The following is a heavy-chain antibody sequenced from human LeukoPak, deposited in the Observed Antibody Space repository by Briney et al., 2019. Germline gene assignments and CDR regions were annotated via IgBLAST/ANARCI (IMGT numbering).Heavy chain of an antibody. J-gene: IGHJ4*02. CDR2: ISSNGGST. Sequence: GGSLRLSCAASGFTFSSYAMHWVRQAPGKGLEYVSAISSNGGSTYYANSVKGRSTISRDNSKNTLYLQMGSLRAEDMAVYYCARWDSLGSGVDCWGQGTLVTVSS. D-gene: IGHD3-10*01. V-gene: IGHV3-64*01. CDR3: ARWDSLGSGVDC. CDR1: GFTFSSYA.